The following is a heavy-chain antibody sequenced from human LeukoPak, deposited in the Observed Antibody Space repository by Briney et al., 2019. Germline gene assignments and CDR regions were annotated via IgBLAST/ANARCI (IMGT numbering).Heavy chain of an antibody. CDR2: ISSSGSTI. CDR1: GFTFSDYY. D-gene: IGHD3-22*01. V-gene: IGHV3-11*01. CDR3: ARDRHYYDSSGYPEYFQH. J-gene: IGHJ1*01. Sequence: GGSLRPSCAASGFTFSDYYMSWIRQAPGKGLEWVSYISSSGSTIYYADSVKGRFTISRDNAKNSLYLQMNSLRAEDTAVYYCARDRHYYDSSGYPEYFQHWGQGTLVTVSS.